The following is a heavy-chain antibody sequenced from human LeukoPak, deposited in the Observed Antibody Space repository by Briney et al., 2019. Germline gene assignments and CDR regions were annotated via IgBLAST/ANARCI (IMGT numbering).Heavy chain of an antibody. J-gene: IGHJ3*02. Sequence: GGSLRLSCAASGFTFSDYYMSWIRQAPGKGLEWVSYISSSGSTIYYADSVKGRFIISRDNAKNSLYLQMNSLRAEDTAVYYCARDWGSGWYGASDAFDIWGQGTMVTVSS. CDR3: ARDWGSGWYGASDAFDI. V-gene: IGHV3-11*01. CDR2: ISSSGSTI. CDR1: GFTFSDYY. D-gene: IGHD6-19*01.